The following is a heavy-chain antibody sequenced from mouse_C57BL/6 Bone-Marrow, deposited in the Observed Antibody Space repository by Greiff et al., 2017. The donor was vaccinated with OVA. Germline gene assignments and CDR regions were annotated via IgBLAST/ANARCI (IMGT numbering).Heavy chain of an antibody. CDR2: ISSGGSYT. J-gene: IGHJ2*01. CDR1: GFTFSSYG. Sequence: DVPLQESGGDLVKPGGSLKLSCAASGFTFSSYGMSWVRQTPDKRLEWVATISSGGSYTYSPDSVKGRFTISRDNAKNTLYLQMSRLKSEDTSMYYCARITTVERVFYYFDYWGQGTTLTVSS. D-gene: IGHD1-1*01. V-gene: IGHV5-6*01. CDR3: ARITTVERVFYYFDY.